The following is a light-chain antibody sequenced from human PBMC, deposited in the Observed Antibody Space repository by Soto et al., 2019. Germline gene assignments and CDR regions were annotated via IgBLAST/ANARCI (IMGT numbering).Light chain of an antibody. CDR3: QSYDSSLSGSV. Sequence: QSVLTQPPSVSGAPGQRVTISCTGSSSNIGAAYDVHWYRQLPGTAPKLLIYGDSNRPSGVPDRFSGSKSGTSASLAITGLQPEDEADYYCQSYDSSLSGSVFGGGTKLTVL. CDR1: SSNIGAAYD. CDR2: GDS. V-gene: IGLV1-40*01. J-gene: IGLJ2*01.